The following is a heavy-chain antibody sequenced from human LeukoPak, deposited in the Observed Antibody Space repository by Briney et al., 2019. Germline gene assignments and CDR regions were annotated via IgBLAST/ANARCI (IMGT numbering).Heavy chain of an antibody. V-gene: IGHV3-30*03. Sequence: GGPLRLCCAASGFTISNYGKHGLRQAPNKRLECVAVISYDGSNKYYADSVKGRFTISRDNSKNTPYLQMNSLRAEDTAVYYCARGLMSSAVAGTDYWGEGTLVTVSS. CDR3: ARGLMSSAVAGTDY. D-gene: IGHD6-19*01. CDR2: ISYDGSNK. J-gene: IGHJ4*02. CDR1: GFTISNYG.